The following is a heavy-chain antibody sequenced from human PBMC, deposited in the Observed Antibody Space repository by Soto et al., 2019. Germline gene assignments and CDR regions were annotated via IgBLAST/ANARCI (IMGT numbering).Heavy chain of an antibody. Sequence: ASVEVCFKASGYPFTSYGISSVRQAPGQGLEWMGWISAYNGNTNYAQKLQGRVTMTTDTSTSTAYMELRSLRSDDTAVYYCARDSHDFWSGYNYNWFDPWGQGTLVTV. V-gene: IGHV1-18*01. J-gene: IGHJ5*02. CDR1: GYPFTSYG. CDR2: ISAYNGNT. CDR3: ARDSHDFWSGYNYNWFDP. D-gene: IGHD3-3*01.